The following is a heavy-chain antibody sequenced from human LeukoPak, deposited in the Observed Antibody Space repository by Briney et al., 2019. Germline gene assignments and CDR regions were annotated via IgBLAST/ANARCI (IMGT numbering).Heavy chain of an antibody. CDR1: GGTFSSYA. J-gene: IGHJ3*02. Sequence: GASVKVSCKASGGTFSSYAISWVRQAPGQGLEWMGGIIPIFGTANYAQKFQRRVTITADESTSTAYMELSSLRSEDTAVYYCASAVCSGGSCYSGAFDIWGQGTMVTVSP. CDR2: IIPIFGTA. D-gene: IGHD2-15*01. V-gene: IGHV1-69*13. CDR3: ASAVCSGGSCYSGAFDI.